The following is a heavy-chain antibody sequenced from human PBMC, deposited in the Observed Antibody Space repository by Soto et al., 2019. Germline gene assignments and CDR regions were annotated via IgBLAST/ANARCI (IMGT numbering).Heavy chain of an antibody. Sequence: SETLSLTCTVSGGSISSGGYYWSWIRQHPGKGLEWIGYISYSGSTYYNPSLESRVSISVDKSKNQFSLKLTSVTAADTAVYFCARTGKFYYYDMSGLPFDPRGPGVLVTVSS. CDR3: ARTGKFYYYDMSGLPFDP. CDR2: ISYSGST. V-gene: IGHV4-31*03. CDR1: GGSISSGGYY. D-gene: IGHD3-22*01. J-gene: IGHJ5*02.